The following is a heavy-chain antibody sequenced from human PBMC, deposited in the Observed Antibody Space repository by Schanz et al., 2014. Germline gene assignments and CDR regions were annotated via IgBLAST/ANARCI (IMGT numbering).Heavy chain of an antibody. CDR2: ISGSSRTI. CDR1: GFGFSSYS. J-gene: IGHJ3*02. D-gene: IGHD3-10*01. Sequence: VQLVDSGGGLVKPGGSLRLSCAASGFGFSSYSMNWVRQAPGKGLEWVSYISGSSRTIYYADSMKGRFTVSRDNAENALYLQMNSLRAEDTGLYFCARGRFGELSAFDIWGQGTMXTVSS. V-gene: IGHV3-48*01. CDR3: ARGRFGELSAFDI.